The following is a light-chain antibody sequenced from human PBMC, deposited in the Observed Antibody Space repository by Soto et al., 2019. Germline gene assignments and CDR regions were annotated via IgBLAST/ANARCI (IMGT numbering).Light chain of an antibody. CDR3: SSYTSSSTLYV. J-gene: IGLJ1*01. CDR2: EVS. V-gene: IGLV2-14*01. CDR1: SSDVGGYNY. Sequence: QSVLTQPASVSGSPGQSITISCTGTSSDVGGYNYVSWYQQHPGKAPKLMIYEVSNRPSGVSNCFSGSKSGNTASLTISGLQAEDEGDDYCSSYTSSSTLYVFGTGTKVTVL.